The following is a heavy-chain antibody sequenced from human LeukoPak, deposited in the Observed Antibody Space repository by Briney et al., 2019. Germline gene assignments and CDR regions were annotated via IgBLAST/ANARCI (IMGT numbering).Heavy chain of an antibody. J-gene: IGHJ4*02. CDR3: ARGVARSSKFHFSYYFDY. Sequence: SETLSLTCTVSGGSISSSSYYWGWIRQPPGKGLEWIGSIYHSGSTYYNPPLKSRVTISVDTSKNQFSLKLSSVTAADTAVYYCARGVARSSKFHFSYYFDYWGQGTLVTVSS. V-gene: IGHV4-39*07. D-gene: IGHD6-6*01. CDR2: IYHSGST. CDR1: GGSISSSSYY.